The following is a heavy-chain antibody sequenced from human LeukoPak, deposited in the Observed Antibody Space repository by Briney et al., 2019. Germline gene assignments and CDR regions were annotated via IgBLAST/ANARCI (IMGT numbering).Heavy chain of an antibody. CDR2: IRLGGGLT. CDR3: ARKITMVRGPLIKGYFDL. Sequence: GGSPRLSCSGSGFTFMNYVMAWVRQAPGKGLEWVSSIRLGGGLTHSADPVKGRFIISRDMNTLFLQMNNLRPEDTAMYYCARKITMVRGPLIKGYFDLWGRGTLVSVSS. CDR1: GFTFMNYV. J-gene: IGHJ2*01. D-gene: IGHD3-10*01. V-gene: IGHV3-23*01.